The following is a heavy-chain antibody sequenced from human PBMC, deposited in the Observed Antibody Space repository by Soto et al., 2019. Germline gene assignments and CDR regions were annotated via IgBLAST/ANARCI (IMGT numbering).Heavy chain of an antibody. J-gene: IGHJ6*02. CDR1: GFTFSSYG. D-gene: IGHD1-26*01. V-gene: IGHV3-33*01. CDR3: ARGWDYYYYGMDV. CDR2: IWYDGSNK. Sequence: GGSLRLSCAASGFTFSSYGMHWVRQAPGKGLEWVAVIWYDGSNKYYADSVKGRFTISRDNSKNTLYLQMNSLRAEDTAVYYCARGWDYYYYGMDVWGQGTTVTVSS.